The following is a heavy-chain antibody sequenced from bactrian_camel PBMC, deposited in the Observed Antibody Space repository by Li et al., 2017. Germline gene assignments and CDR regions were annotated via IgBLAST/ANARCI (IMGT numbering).Heavy chain of an antibody. Sequence: VQLVESGGGSVQAGGSLRLSCAASGYFDTRHCMAWFRQAPGKEREGVARFYEPGGVTYVADSAKGRFTISQDNAKTTLFLEMNSLKPDDTAVYYCATGVYCANVLSPSEYDTWGQGTQVTVS. CDR3: ATGVYCANVLSPSEYDT. CDR2: FYEPGGVT. CDR1: GYFDTRHC. J-gene: IGHJ4*01. D-gene: IGHD3*01. V-gene: IGHV3S6*01.